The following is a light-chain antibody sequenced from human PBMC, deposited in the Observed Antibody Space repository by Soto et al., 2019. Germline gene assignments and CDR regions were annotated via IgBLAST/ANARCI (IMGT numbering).Light chain of an antibody. Sequence: EIVLTRSPATLSLSPGERATLSCRASQSVSSYLAWYQQKPGQAPRLLIYGASTRATGIPARFSGSGSGTEFTLTISGLQPDDFATYYCQQYNSYSSTFGQGTKVDIK. J-gene: IGKJ1*01. V-gene: IGKV3-15*01. CDR1: QSVSSY. CDR2: GAS. CDR3: QQYNSYSST.